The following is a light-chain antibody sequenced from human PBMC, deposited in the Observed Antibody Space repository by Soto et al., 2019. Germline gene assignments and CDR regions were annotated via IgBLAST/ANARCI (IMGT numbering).Light chain of an antibody. Sequence: EIVLTQSPGTLSLSPGERDTLSCRASQSVNSSYLAWYQQKPVQAPRLLIYGASSSATGIPDRFSGSGSGTDFTLTISRLEPEDFAVYYCQQYGSSLFTFGPGTKVDIK. CDR3: QQYGSSLFT. CDR1: QSVNSSY. V-gene: IGKV3-20*01. J-gene: IGKJ3*01. CDR2: GAS.